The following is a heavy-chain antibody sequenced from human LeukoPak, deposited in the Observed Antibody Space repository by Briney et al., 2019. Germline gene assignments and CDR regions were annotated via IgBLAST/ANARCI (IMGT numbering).Heavy chain of an antibody. CDR1: GFTVSSNY. V-gene: IGHV3-53*01. J-gene: IGHJ4*02. Sequence: QSGGSLRLSCAASGFTVSSNYMAWVRQPPAKGLEWVLILYSAGFTYYADSVKGRFTISRDNSKSTVYLQMHSLRAEDTAVYYCARELPFEDWGQGSLVTVSS. CDR3: ARELPFED. CDR2: LYSAGFT. D-gene: IGHD2-15*01.